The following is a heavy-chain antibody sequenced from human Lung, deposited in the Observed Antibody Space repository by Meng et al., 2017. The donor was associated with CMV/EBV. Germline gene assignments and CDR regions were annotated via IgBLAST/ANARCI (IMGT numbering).Heavy chain of an antibody. CDR1: GGFISSSNG. V-gene: IGHV4-4*02. Sequence: VPLQAPCPGMVEPSGALYLTCAGSGGFISSSNGWSWVRQPPGKGLEWIGEIYHSGSTNYNPSLKSRVTISVDKSKNQFSLKLSSVTAADTAVYYCASFPPPGKQWLVTDYWGQGTLVTVSS. CDR2: IYHSGST. D-gene: IGHD6-19*01. CDR3: ASFPPPGKQWLVTDY. J-gene: IGHJ4*02.